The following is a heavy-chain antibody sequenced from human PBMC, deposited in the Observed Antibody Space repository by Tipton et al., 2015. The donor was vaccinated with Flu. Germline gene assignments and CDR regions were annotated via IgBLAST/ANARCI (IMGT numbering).Heavy chain of an antibody. V-gene: IGHV4-38-2*01. D-gene: IGHD6-19*01. Sequence: TLSLTCSVSGDSIGSDYYWGWIRQPPGKGLEWLGNIHRSGNTYYNSSLKSRVTISLDKSNNQFSLRLTSVTAADTAVYYCARKTLPVAGYFDYWGQGTPVTVSS. CDR3: ARKTLPVAGYFDY. CDR1: GDSIGSDYY. J-gene: IGHJ4*02. CDR2: IHRSGNT.